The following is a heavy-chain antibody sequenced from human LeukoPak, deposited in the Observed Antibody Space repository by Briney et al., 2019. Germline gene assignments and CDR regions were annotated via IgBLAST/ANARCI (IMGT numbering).Heavy chain of an antibody. Sequence: ASVKVSCKASGYTFTNHQMHWVRQAPGHGLEWMGWINPNSGGTNYAQKFQGRVTMTRDTSISTAYMELSRLRSDDTAVYYCARSIVVVPAAIGSPYNWFDPWGQGTLVTVSS. J-gene: IGHJ5*02. D-gene: IGHD2-2*01. V-gene: IGHV1-2*02. CDR2: INPNSGGT. CDR3: ARSIVVVPAAIGSPYNWFDP. CDR1: GYTFTNHQ.